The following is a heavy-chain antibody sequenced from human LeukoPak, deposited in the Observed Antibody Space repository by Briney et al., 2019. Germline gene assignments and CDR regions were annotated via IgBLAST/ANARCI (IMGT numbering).Heavy chain of an antibody. V-gene: IGHV4-4*07. CDR2: IYTSGST. Sequence: PSETLSLTCTVSGGSISGYYWSCLRQPAGKGLEWIGRIYTSGSTNYNPSLKSRVTVSVDTSKNQFSLKLSSVTAADTAVYYCERGPQQYGGNSYCIDCFDIRGQGTMVTVSS. CDR1: GGSISGYY. D-gene: IGHD4-23*01. J-gene: IGHJ3*02. CDR3: ERGPQQYGGNSYCIDCFDI.